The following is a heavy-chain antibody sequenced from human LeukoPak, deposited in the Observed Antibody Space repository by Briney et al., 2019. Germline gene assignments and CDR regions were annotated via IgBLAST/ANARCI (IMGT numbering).Heavy chain of an antibody. CDR1: GFSFTNYD. D-gene: IGHD7-27*01. Sequence: GGSLRLSCVASGFSFTNYDIHWVRQAPGRGLEWVAVTSLDGSTKLYTDTVRGRFIISRDNSKNTLYLQMDSLRAEDTAVYYCARDLTLGKPDYFDHWGQRTLVTVSS. J-gene: IGHJ4*02. CDR2: TSLDGSTK. CDR3: ARDLTLGKPDYFDH. V-gene: IGHV3-30-3*01.